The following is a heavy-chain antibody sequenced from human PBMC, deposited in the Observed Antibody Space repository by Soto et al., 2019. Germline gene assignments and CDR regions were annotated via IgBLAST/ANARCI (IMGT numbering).Heavy chain of an antibody. CDR2: INSDGTTI. CDR1: GFTFSNYW. J-gene: IGHJ4*02. V-gene: IGHV3-74*01. Sequence: EVQLVESGGGLVQPGGSLRLSCAASGFTFSNYWVHWVRQAPGKGLMWVSRINSDGTTIHYADSVEGRFTISRDNAKNTLFLQMNSLRVEDTAVYYCARAGWYRFDYWGQGTLVTVSS. CDR3: ARAGWYRFDY. D-gene: IGHD6-19*01.